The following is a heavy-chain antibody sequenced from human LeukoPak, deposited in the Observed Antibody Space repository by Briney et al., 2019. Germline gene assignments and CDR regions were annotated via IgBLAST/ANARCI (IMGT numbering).Heavy chain of an antibody. CDR1: GYTFTSYD. Sequence: ASVKVSCKASGYTFTSYDINWVRQATGQGLEWMGWMNPNSGNTGYAQKFQGRVTMTRNTSISTAYMDLSRLRSDDTAVYYCARRFTTIAAAGTSLSYWGQGTLVTVSS. CDR3: ARRFTTIAAAGTSLSY. CDR2: MNPNSGNT. V-gene: IGHV1-8*01. D-gene: IGHD6-13*01. J-gene: IGHJ4*02.